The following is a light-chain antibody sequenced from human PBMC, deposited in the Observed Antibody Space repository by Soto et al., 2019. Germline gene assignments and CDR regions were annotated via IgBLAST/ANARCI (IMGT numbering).Light chain of an antibody. CDR2: ATS. CDR3: QQSFKTPLT. CDR1: QSTNNY. J-gene: IGKJ4*01. Sequence: IQMTQSPPSLSASVGDRVIITCRASQSTNNYVNWYQQKPGKAPKLLIYATSILQGGVPPRFSGSGSETDYTLTITSLQPEAFGTYYCQQSFKTPLTFGAGTNVEIK. V-gene: IGKV1-39*01.